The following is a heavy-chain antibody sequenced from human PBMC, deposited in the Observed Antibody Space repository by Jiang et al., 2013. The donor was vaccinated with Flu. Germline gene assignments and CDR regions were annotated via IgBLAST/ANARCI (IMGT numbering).Heavy chain of an antibody. CDR3: AYSGYYAEYLPH. V-gene: IGHV6-1*01. Sequence: SQTLSLTCAISGDSVSGNSAAWNWIRQSPSRGLEWLGRTYYRSKWYNDYAVSVKSRITINPDTSKNHFSLQLNSVTPEDTAVYYCAYSGYYAEYLPHWGQGTLVTVSS. J-gene: IGHJ1*01. D-gene: IGHD1-26*01. CDR1: GDSVSGNSAA. CDR2: TYYRSKWYN.